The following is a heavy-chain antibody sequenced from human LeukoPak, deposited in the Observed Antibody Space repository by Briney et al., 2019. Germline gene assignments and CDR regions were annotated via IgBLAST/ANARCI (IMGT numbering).Heavy chain of an antibody. CDR3: ARDTSVEMATTGGFDY. J-gene: IGHJ4*02. V-gene: IGHV1-69*04. Sequence: SVKVSCKASGGTFNSYAIRWVRQAPGQGLDWMGRIIPILGIVNYAQKFQGRVTITADKSTSTDYMELSSLRSEDTAVYYCARDTSVEMATTGGFDYWGQGTPVTVSS. CDR2: IIPILGIV. CDR1: GGTFNSYA. D-gene: IGHD5-24*01.